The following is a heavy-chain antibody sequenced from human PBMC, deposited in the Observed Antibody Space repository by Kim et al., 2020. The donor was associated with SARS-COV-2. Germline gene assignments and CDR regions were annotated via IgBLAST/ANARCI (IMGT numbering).Heavy chain of an antibody. V-gene: IGHV1-3*01. Sequence: ASVKVSCKASGYTFGNYAMHWVRQAPGQRLEWMGWIKVGNGNTKYSQKLQGRVTISRDTSASTSYMELSSLQSEDTAVYYCARLTTPGYSYGYGLDVWGQGTTVTVSS. CDR1: GYTFGNYA. CDR3: ARLTTPGYSYGYGLDV. J-gene: IGHJ6*02. CDR2: IKVGNGNT. D-gene: IGHD5-18*01.